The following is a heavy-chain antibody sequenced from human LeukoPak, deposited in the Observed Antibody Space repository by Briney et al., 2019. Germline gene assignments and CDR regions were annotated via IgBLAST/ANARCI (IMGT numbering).Heavy chain of an antibody. Sequence: SETLSLTCTVSGGSISSYYWSWIRQPPGKGLEWIGYIYYSGSTNYNPSLKSRVTISVDTSKNQFSLKLSSVTAADTAVYYCARGMGLYYDILTGPPRQEDYYYYMDVWGKGTTVTVSS. CDR3: ARGMGLYYDILTGPPRQEDYYYYMDV. CDR2: IYYSGST. V-gene: IGHV4-59*01. J-gene: IGHJ6*03. CDR1: GGSISSYY. D-gene: IGHD3-9*01.